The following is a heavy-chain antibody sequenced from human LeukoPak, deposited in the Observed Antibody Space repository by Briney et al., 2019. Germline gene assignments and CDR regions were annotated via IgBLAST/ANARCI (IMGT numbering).Heavy chain of an antibody. J-gene: IGHJ4*02. Sequence: ASVKGSCKTSGYTFTSYGISWVRQAPGQGLEWMGWICVHNGNTNYAQKLQGRVTMSTDTSTSTAYMKLRSLRSDDAAVYYCARDPSYAYYLDYWGQGTMVTVSS. CDR2: ICVHNGNT. CDR3: ARDPSYAYYLDY. CDR1: GYTFTSYG. V-gene: IGHV1-18*04. D-gene: IGHD2-2*01.